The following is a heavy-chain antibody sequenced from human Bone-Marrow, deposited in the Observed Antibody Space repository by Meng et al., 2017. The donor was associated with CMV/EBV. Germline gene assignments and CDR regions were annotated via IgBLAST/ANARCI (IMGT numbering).Heavy chain of an antibody. CDR3: AKEIQLKPFDF. Sequence: GESLKISCAASGFTFSSYGMHWVRQAPGKGLEWVAVIWYDGSNKYYADSVKGRFTISRDNSENTLFLQMNSLSIEDTAIYYCAKEIQLKPFDFWGQGTLVTVSS. J-gene: IGHJ4*02. CDR2: IWYDGSNK. CDR1: GFTFSSYG. V-gene: IGHV3-30*02.